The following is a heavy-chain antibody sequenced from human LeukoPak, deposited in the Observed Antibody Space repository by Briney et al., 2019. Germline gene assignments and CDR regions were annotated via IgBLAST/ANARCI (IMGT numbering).Heavy chain of an antibody. D-gene: IGHD3-10*01. V-gene: IGHV1-69*01. CDR1: GGTFSSYA. CDR3: ARDYYGSGSYYTGASFDY. Sequence: ASVKVSCKASGGTFSSYAISWVRQAPGQGLEWMGGIIPIFGTANYAQKFQGRVTITADESTSTAYMELSSLRSEDTAVYYCARDYYGSGSYYTGASFDYWGQGTLVTVSS. J-gene: IGHJ4*02. CDR2: IIPIFGTA.